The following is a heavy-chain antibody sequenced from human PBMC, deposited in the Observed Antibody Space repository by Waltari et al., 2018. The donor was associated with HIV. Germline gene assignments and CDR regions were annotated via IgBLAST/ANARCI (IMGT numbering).Heavy chain of an antibody. CDR3: SSVSTIPARDY. D-gene: IGHD2-2*01. CDR2: ISPDGTTT. Sequence: EVQLVESGGGLVRPGGSLRLSCTASGFRFRHYWMHWVRQAPGKGLVWLSRISPDGTTTTYADSVKGRSTISRDNARNTLYLQINSLRVEDTALYYCSSVSTIPARDYWGQGTLVTVSS. CDR1: GFRFRHYW. J-gene: IGHJ4*02. V-gene: IGHV3-74*01.